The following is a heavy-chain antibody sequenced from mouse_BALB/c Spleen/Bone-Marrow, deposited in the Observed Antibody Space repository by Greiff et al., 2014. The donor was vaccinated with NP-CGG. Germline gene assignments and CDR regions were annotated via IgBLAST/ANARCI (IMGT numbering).Heavy chain of an antibody. J-gene: IGHJ3*01. CDR2: IDPANGNT. CDR3: ARGSDGFAY. Sequence: EVQLQQSGAELVKPGASVKLSCTASGFNIKDTYMHWVKQRPEQGLEWIGRIDPANGNTKYDPKFQGKATITADTSSNTAYLQLSSVTSEDTAGYCCARGSDGFAYWGQGTLVTVSA. CDR1: GFNIKDTY. V-gene: IGHV14-3*02.